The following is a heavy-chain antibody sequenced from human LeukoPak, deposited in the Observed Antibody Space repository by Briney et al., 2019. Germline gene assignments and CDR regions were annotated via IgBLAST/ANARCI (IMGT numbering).Heavy chain of an antibody. J-gene: IGHJ4*02. CDR1: GFTFSNYA. CDR2: ISYDGSNK. Sequence: GSLRLSCAASGFTFSNYAMHWVRQAPGKGLEWVAVISYDGSNKYYADSVKGRFTISRDISKNTLYLQMNSLRPEDTAVFYCARDTTGKVRGFCDYWGQGTLVTVSS. V-gene: IGHV3-30-3*01. CDR3: ARDTTGKVRGFCDY. D-gene: IGHD1-26*01.